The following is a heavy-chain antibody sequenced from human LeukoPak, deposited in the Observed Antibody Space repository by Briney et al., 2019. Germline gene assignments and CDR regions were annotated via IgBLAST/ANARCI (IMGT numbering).Heavy chain of an antibody. CDR2: ISGSGGST. CDR3: AKDRGDYYDSSGYSLPGG. V-gene: IGHV3-23*01. Sequence: AGGSLRLSCAASGFTFSSYGMSWVRQAPGKGLEWVSAISGSGGSTYYADSVKGRFTISRDNSKNTLYLQMNSLRAEDTAVYYCAKDRGDYYDSSGYSLPGGWGQGTLVTVSS. CDR1: GFTFSSYG. D-gene: IGHD3-22*01. J-gene: IGHJ4*02.